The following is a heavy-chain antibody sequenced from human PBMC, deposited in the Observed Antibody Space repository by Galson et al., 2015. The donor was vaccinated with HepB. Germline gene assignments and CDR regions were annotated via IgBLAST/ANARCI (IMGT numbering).Heavy chain of an antibody. CDR2: ISGSGGST. D-gene: IGHD6-13*01. CDR1: GLTFSNYA. V-gene: IGHV3-23*01. J-gene: IGHJ4*02. CDR3: AKDVSPSSSWYPGNYFDF. Sequence: SLRLSCAASGLTFSNYAMSWVRQGPGKGLEWVSAISGSGGSTFYADSVKGRFTISRDNSKNSLYMQMNSLRAEDTAVYYCAKDVSPSSSWYPGNYFDFRGQGTLVTVSS.